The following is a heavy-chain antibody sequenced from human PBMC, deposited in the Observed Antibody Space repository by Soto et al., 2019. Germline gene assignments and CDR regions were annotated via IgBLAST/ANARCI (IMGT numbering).Heavy chain of an antibody. CDR2: VYYTGST. J-gene: IGHJ6*02. CDR1: GGSISNYY. CDR3: ASSRCSGGSCYYYYGMDV. Sequence: ASETLSLTCTISGGSISNYYWSWIRQSPGKGLEWLGYVYYTGSTNYSPSLRSRVSISLDTSKNQFSLKLSSVTAADTAVYYCASSRCSGGSCYYYYGMDVWGQGTTVTVSS. V-gene: IGHV4-59*12. D-gene: IGHD2-15*01.